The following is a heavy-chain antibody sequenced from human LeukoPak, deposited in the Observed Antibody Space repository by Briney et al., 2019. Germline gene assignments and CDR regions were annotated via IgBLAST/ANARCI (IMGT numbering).Heavy chain of an antibody. CDR3: AKSTLITVFGVPPPDS. CDR1: GFTFSSYD. CDR2: LSYNGGIE. J-gene: IGHJ5*01. Sequence: PGGSLRLSCAASGFTFSSYDMHWVRQAPGKGLDWVAVLSYNGGIEYYADSVKGRFTISRDNSKNTLYLQMNSLKAEDTAVYYCAKSTLITVFGVPPPDSWGQGTLVTVSS. D-gene: IGHD3-3*01. V-gene: IGHV3-30*18.